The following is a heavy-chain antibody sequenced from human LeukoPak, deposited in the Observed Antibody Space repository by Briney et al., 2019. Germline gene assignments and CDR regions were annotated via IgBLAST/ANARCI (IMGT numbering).Heavy chain of an antibody. V-gene: IGHV3-13*01. Sequence: QSGRSLRLSCAASGFTFSSYDMHWVRQATGKGLEWVSAIGTAGDTYYPGSVKGRFTISRENAKNSLYLQMNSLRAEDTAVYYCARGARPNIVVVPAAREGYFDYWGQGTLVTVSS. D-gene: IGHD2-2*01. J-gene: IGHJ4*03. CDR2: IGTAGDT. CDR1: GFTFSSYD. CDR3: ARGARPNIVVVPAAREGYFDY.